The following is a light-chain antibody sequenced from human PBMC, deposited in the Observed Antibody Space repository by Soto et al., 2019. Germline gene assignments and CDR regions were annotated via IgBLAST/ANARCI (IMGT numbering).Light chain of an antibody. J-gene: IGLJ1*01. CDR3: NSYTSSTAYV. Sequence: SVLTQPASVSGSPGQSITISCTGTSSDVGRYNYVSWYQLHPGKAPKLIIYEVSNRPSGVSYRFSGSKSGNTASLTISGLQAEDEADYCCNSYTSSTAYVLGTGTKVTV. CDR1: SSDVGRYNY. V-gene: IGLV2-14*01. CDR2: EVS.